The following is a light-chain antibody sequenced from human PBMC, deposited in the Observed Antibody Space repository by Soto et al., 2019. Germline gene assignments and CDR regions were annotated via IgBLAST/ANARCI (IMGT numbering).Light chain of an antibody. CDR3: AAWDDSLNVWV. V-gene: IGLV1-44*01. CDR1: SSNIGSNT. CDR2: GNN. Sequence: QSVLTQPPSASGTPGQRVTISCSGSSSNIGSNTVNWYQQLPGTAPKLLMYGNNERPSGVPDRFSGSKSGTSASLAISGLQSEDEADYYCAAWDDSLNVWVFGGGTKLTVL. J-gene: IGLJ3*02.